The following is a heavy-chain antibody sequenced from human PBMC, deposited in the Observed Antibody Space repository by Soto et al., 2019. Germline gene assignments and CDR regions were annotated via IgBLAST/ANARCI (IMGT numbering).Heavy chain of an antibody. CDR3: AQDQARIVD. V-gene: IGHV3-23*01. D-gene: IGHD1-26*01. Sequence: EVQLLESGGGLVQPGGSLRLSCAASGFAFSSYAMTWVRQAPGKGLEWFSTISDSGGNTYYADSVKGRFTISRDNSKNTLYLQMNSLRAEDTAVYYCAQDQARIVDWVQRSLVTVCS. CDR1: GFAFSSYA. J-gene: IGHJ4*02. CDR2: ISDSGGNT.